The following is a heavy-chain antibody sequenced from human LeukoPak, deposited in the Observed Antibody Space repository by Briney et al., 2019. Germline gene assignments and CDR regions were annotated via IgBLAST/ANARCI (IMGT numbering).Heavy chain of an antibody. D-gene: IGHD6-13*01. Sequence: SETLSLTCTVSGGSISSSSYYWGWIRQPPGKGLEWIGSIYYSGSTYYNTSTKSRVTISVDTSKNQFSLKLSSVTAADTAVYYCARDRAAGTWAYYYYYYMDVWGKGTTVTVSS. V-gene: IGHV4-39*07. CDR1: GGSISSSSYY. CDR2: IYYSGST. CDR3: ARDRAAGTWAYYYYYYMDV. J-gene: IGHJ6*03.